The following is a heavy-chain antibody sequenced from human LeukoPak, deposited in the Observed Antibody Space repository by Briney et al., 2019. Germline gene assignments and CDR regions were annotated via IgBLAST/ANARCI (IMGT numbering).Heavy chain of an antibody. CDR2: IYYSGST. CDR1: GGSISSYY. D-gene: IGHD4-23*01. CDR3: ARGYGGNFDY. J-gene: IGHJ4*02. Sequence: LETLSLTCTVSGGSISSYYWSWIRQPPGKGLEWIGYIYYSGSTNYNPSLKSRVTISVDTSKNQFSLKLSSVTAADTAVYYCARGYGGNFDYWGQGTLVTVSS. V-gene: IGHV4-59*08.